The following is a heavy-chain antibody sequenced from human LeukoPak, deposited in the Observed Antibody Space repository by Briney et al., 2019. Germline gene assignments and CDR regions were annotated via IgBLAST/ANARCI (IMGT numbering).Heavy chain of an antibody. V-gene: IGHV3-23*01. CDR2: ISGSGGST. Sequence: GGSLRLSCASGFTFSSYAMSWVRQAPGKGLEWVSGISGSGGSTYYADSVKGRFTISRDNAKKSLYLQMNSLRPEDTALYYCAKPHSDTSGYYFFASWGQGTLVTVSS. CDR3: AKPHSDTSGYYFFAS. D-gene: IGHD3-22*01. CDR1: GFTFSSYA. J-gene: IGHJ4*02.